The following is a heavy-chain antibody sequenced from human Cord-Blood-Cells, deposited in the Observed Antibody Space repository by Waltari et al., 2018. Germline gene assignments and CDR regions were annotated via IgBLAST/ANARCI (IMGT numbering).Heavy chain of an antibody. D-gene: IGHD3-3*01. V-gene: IGHV4-34*01. CDR2: INHSGRT. Sequence: QVQLQQWGAGLLKPSETLSLTCAVYGGSFSGYYWSWIRQPPGKGLEWIGEINHSGRTTNNPALKSRVTISVDTSKNQCSLKLSSVTAADTAVYYCAREPNYDFWSGYYIDYWGQGTLVTVSS. J-gene: IGHJ4*02. CDR3: AREPNYDFWSGYYIDY. CDR1: GGSFSGYY.